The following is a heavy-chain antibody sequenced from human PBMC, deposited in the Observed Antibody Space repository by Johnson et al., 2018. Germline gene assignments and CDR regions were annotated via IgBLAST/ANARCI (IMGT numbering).Heavy chain of an antibody. Sequence: VQLVESGAEVKKPGSSVKVSCKASGGTFSSYTISWVRQAPGQGLEWMGRIIPILGIANYAQKFQGRVTITADKSTSTAYMELGSLRSEDTAVYYCARTRGREEYSSPRPGRSDAFDIWGQGTMVTVSS. V-gene: IGHV1-69*09. CDR3: ARTRGREEYSSPRPGRSDAFDI. CDR1: GGTFSSYT. D-gene: IGHD6-6*01. J-gene: IGHJ3*02. CDR2: IIPILGIA.